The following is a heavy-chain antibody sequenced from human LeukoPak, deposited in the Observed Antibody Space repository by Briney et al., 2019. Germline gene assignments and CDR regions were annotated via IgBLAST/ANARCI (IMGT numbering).Heavy chain of an antibody. Sequence: GGSLRLSCAASGFTFSSYSMNWVRQAPGKGLEWVSSISSSSSYIYSADSVKGRFTISRDNAKNSLYLQMNSLRAEDTAVYYCASTLYDFWSGYAFDIWGQGTMVTVSS. CDR3: ASTLYDFWSGYAFDI. V-gene: IGHV3-21*01. CDR1: GFTFSSYS. J-gene: IGHJ3*02. CDR2: ISSSSSYI. D-gene: IGHD3-3*01.